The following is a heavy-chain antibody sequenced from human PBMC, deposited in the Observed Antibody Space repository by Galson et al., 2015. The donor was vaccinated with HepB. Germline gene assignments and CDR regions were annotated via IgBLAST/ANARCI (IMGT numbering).Heavy chain of an antibody. CDR2: INAGNGNT. V-gene: IGHV1-3*01. D-gene: IGHD6-19*01. Sequence: SVKVSCKASGYTFTSYAMHWVRQAPGQRLEWMGWINAGNGNTKYSQKFQGRVTITRDTSASTAYMELSSLRSEDTAVYYCVRSGRLAVAGIRVVYWGQGTLVTVSS. CDR3: VRSGRLAVAGIRVVY. J-gene: IGHJ4*02. CDR1: GYTFTSYA.